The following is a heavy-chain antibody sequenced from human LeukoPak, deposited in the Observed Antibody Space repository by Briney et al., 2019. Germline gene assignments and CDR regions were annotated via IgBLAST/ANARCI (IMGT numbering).Heavy chain of an antibody. CDR2: IYYSGST. CDR1: GVSISSGGYY. CDR3: ARGTREVATIGSFDY. J-gene: IGHJ4*02. D-gene: IGHD5-12*01. Sequence: SQTLSLTCTVSGVSISSGGYYWSWLRQHPGKGLEWIGYIYYSGSTYYNPSLKSRVTISVDTSKNQFSLKLSSVTAADTAVYYCARGTREVATIGSFDYWGQGTLVTVSS. V-gene: IGHV4-31*03.